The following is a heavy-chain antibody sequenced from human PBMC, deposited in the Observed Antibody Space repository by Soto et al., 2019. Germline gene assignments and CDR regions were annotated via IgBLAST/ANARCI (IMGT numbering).Heavy chain of an antibody. D-gene: IGHD6-19*01. CDR3: AKERSSGWSFDY. CDR1: GFTFSTYA. V-gene: IGHV3-23*01. CDR2: ISGSGYST. J-gene: IGHJ4*02. Sequence: GGSLRLSCAASGFTFSTYAMNWVRQAPGKGLEWVSGISGSGYSTYYADSVKGRFTVSRDNSKNTLYLQMNSLRAEDTAVFYCAKERSSGWSFDYWGQGTLVTVSS.